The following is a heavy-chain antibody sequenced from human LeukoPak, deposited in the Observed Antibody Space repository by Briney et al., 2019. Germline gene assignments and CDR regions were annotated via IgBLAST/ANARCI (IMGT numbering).Heavy chain of an antibody. D-gene: IGHD6-13*01. J-gene: IGHJ4*02. CDR3: ARLERQQLVLDY. Sequence: ASVKVSCKASGYTFTSYAMHWVRQAPGQRLEWMGWINAGNGNTKYSQEFQGRVTITRDTSASTAYMELSSLRSEDMAVYYCARLERQQLVLDYWGQGTLVTVSS. CDR2: INAGNGNT. CDR1: GYTFTSYA. V-gene: IGHV1-3*03.